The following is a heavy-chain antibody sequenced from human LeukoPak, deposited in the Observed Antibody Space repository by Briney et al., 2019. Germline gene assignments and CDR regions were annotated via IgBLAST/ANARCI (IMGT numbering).Heavy chain of an antibody. Sequence: PSETLSLTCTVSGGSISSSSYYWGWIRQPPGTGLEWIGSIYYSGSTYYNPSLKSRVTISVDTSKNQFSLKLSSVTAADTAVYYCARSGFGIVVVSAAIRVAFGQPAFTEPSVYWGQGTLVTVSS. V-gene: IGHV4-39*01. CDR1: GGSISSSSYY. D-gene: IGHD2-2*02. J-gene: IGHJ4*02. CDR3: ARSGFGIVVVSAAIRVAFGQPAFTEPSVY. CDR2: IYYSGST.